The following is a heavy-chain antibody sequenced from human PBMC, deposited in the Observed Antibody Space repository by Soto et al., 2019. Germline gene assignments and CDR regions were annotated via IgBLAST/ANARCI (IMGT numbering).Heavy chain of an antibody. CDR2: IIPIFGTA. V-gene: IGHV1-69*12. D-gene: IGHD1-20*01. CDR3: ARSITGTVSYYYGMDV. CDR1: GGTFSSYA. J-gene: IGHJ6*02. Sequence: QVQLVQSGAEVKKPGSSVKVSCKASGGTFSSYAISWVRQAPGQGLEWMGGIIPIFGTANYAKKLQGRVTITADESTSTAYMELSSRRSEDTAVYYCARSITGTVSYYYGMDVWGQGTTVTVSS.